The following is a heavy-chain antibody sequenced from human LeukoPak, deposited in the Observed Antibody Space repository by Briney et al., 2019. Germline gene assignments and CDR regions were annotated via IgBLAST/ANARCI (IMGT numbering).Heavy chain of an antibody. J-gene: IGHJ3*02. Sequence: ASVKDSCTTSGYTFSDYYLHWVRQAPGQGLEWMGWINPSSGGTKYVQKFQGRVTITRDTSISTGYMELSRLRSDDTAVYYCARPIRGSYVEDAFDMWGQGAMVSASA. CDR2: INPSSGGT. D-gene: IGHD1-26*01. V-gene: IGHV1-2*02. CDR3: ARPIRGSYVEDAFDM. CDR1: GYTFSDYY.